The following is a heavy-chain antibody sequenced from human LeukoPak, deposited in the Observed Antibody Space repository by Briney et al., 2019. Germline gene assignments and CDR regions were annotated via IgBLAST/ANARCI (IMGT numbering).Heavy chain of an antibody. CDR2: ISTSTTTI. Sequence: GGSLRLSCEASGFTFSSYSMNWVRQAPGKGLEWISYISTSTTTIYYANSVKGRFTISRDNAKKSLYLQMNSLRAEDTAVYYCAKSGYSSSWSNAAVYNWFDPWGRGTLVTVSS. CDR1: GFTFSSYS. J-gene: IGHJ5*02. V-gene: IGHV3-48*01. D-gene: IGHD6-13*01. CDR3: AKSGYSSSWSNAAVYNWFDP.